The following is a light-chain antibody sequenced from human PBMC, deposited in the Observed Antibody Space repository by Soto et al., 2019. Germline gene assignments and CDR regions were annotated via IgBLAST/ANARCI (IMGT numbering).Light chain of an antibody. J-gene: IGLJ2*01. CDR2: EVL. Sequence: QSVLTQPASVSGSPGQSITISCAGTMRDVGAYNLVSWYQQHPGRAPQLIIYEVLNRPSGISFRFSGSKSGNTASLSISGLQAEDEADYYCSSYTSKSSLIFGGGTKLTAL. CDR3: SSYTSKSSLI. CDR1: MRDVGAYNL. V-gene: IGLV2-14*01.